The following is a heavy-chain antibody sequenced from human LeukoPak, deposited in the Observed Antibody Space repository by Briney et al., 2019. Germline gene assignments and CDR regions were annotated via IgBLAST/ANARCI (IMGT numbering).Heavy chain of an antibody. CDR3: ARGRRMYYYDSSGLYYFDY. CDR2: IYYSGST. CDR1: GGSISSSHSY. J-gene: IGHJ4*02. Sequence: PSETLFLTCTVSGGSISSSHSYWGWIRQPPGKGLEWIGNIYYSGSTYYSPSLKSRVTISVDTSNKFSLKLSSVTAADTAVYYCARGRRMYYYDSSGLYYFDYWGQGTLVTVSS. D-gene: IGHD3-22*01. V-gene: IGHV4-39*07.